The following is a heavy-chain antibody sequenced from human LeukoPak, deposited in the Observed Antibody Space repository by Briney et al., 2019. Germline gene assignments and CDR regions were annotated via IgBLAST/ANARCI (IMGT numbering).Heavy chain of an antibody. V-gene: IGHV4-34*01. CDR3: ASRNYDFWSGYYLGGIDY. D-gene: IGHD3-3*01. Sequence: SETLSLTCAVYGGSFSGYYWSWIRQPPGKGLEWIGEINHSGSTNYNPSLKSRVTISVDTSKNQFSLKLSSVTAADTAVYYCASRNYDFWSGYYLGGIDYWGQGTPVTVSS. J-gene: IGHJ4*02. CDR2: INHSGST. CDR1: GGSFSGYY.